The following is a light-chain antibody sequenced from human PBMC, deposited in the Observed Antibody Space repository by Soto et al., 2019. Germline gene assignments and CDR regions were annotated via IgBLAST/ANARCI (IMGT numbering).Light chain of an antibody. CDR3: CSFAGGLFV. J-gene: IGLJ1*01. V-gene: IGLV2-11*01. Sequence: QSVLTQPRSVSGSPGQAVTVSCTGTNSNIGSHNYVSWYQQRPGKAPKLMIHDVTERPSGVPDRFSGSKSGNTAFLTISGLQAEDEAEYFCCSFAGGLFVFGTGTKVTVL. CDR1: NSNIGSHNY. CDR2: DVT.